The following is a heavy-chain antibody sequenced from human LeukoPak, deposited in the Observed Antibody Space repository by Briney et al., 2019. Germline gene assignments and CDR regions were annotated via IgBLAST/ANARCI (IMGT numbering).Heavy chain of an antibody. CDR1: GFTFSNYA. J-gene: IGHJ4*02. CDR2: ISDSGGNT. D-gene: IGHD1-26*01. Sequence: PGGSLRLSCAASGFTFSNYAMTWVRQGPGKGLEWVSAISDSGGNTYYADSVKGRFTISRDNSKNTLYLQMNSLRAEDTAVYYCAKGIGMGALAQFDYWGQGTLVTVSS. CDR3: AKGIGMGALAQFDY. V-gene: IGHV3-23*01.